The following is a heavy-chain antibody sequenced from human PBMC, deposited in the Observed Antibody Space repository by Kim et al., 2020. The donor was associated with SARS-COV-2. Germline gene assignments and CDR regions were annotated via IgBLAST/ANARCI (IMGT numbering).Heavy chain of an antibody. V-gene: IGHV3-30*18. CDR3: AKAAGLYCSGGSCNRSYFAY. J-gene: IGHJ4*02. D-gene: IGHD2-15*01. Sequence: GGSLRLSCAASGFTFSSYGMHWVRQAPGKGLEWVAVISYDGSNKYYADSVKGRFTISRDNSKNTLYLQMNSLRAEDTAVYYCAKAAGLYCSGGSCNRSYFAYWGQGTLVTVSS. CDR2: ISYDGSNK. CDR1: GFTFSSYG.